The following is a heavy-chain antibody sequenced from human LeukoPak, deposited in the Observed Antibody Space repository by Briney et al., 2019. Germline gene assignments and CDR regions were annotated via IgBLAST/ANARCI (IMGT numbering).Heavy chain of an antibody. D-gene: IGHD1-26*01. CDR1: GFTFSSYS. CDR2: ISSSSSYI. Sequence: GGSLRLSCAASGFTFSSYSMNWVRQAPGKGLEWVSSISSSSSYIYYADSVKGRFTISRDNAKNSLYLQMNSLRAEDTAVYYCARDASGSYYLGAFDIWGQGTMVTVSS. J-gene: IGHJ3*02. CDR3: ARDASGSYYLGAFDI. V-gene: IGHV3-21*01.